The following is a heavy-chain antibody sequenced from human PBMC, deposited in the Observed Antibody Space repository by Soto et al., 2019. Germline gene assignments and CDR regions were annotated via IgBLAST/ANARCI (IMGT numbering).Heavy chain of an antibody. CDR2: INPNSGGT. CDR1: GYTFAGYY. J-gene: IGHJ6*02. CDR3: ARERFQVISDGMDV. V-gene: IGHV1-2*04. D-gene: IGHD2-21*01. Sequence: ASVKVSCKASGYTFAGYYMHWVRQAPGQGLEWMGWINPNSGGTNYAQKFQGWVTMTRDTSISTAYMELSRLRFDDAAVYFCARERFQVISDGMDVWGQGTTVTV.